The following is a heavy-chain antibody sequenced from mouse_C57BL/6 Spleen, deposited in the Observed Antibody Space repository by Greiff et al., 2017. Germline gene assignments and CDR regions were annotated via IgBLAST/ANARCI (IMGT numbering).Heavy chain of an antibody. V-gene: IGHV1-64*01. CDR2: IHPNSGST. J-gene: IGHJ1*03. CDR3: ANYDGYSNWYFDV. D-gene: IGHD2-3*01. Sequence: VQLQQPGAELVKPGASVKLSCKASGYTFTSYWMHWVKQRPGQGLEWIGMIHPNSGSTNYNEKFKSKATLTVDKSSSTAYMQLSSLTSEDSAVYYCANYDGYSNWYFDVWGTGTTVTVSS. CDR1: GYTFTSYW.